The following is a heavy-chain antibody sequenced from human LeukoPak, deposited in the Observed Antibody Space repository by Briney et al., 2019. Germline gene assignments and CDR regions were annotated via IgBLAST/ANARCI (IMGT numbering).Heavy chain of an antibody. J-gene: IGHJ4*02. CDR3: VKFSNRNQYDSSGYPDS. CDR1: GFTFSSYA. D-gene: IGHD3-22*01. V-gene: IGHV3-23*01. Sequence: GGSLRPSCAASGFTFSSYAMSWVRQAPGKGLEWVSAISGSGGATYYVDSVKGRFTISRDNSKNTLYLQMNSLRAEDTAVYYCVKFSNRNQYDSSGYPDSWGQGTLVTVSS. CDR2: ISGSGGAT.